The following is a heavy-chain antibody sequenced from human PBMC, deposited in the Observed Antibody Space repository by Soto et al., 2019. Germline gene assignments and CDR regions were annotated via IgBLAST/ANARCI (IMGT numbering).Heavy chain of an antibody. D-gene: IGHD3-22*01. J-gene: IGHJ4*02. CDR3: ARSYYYDKPVDY. CDR2: IYWDDDK. Sequence: QITLKESGPTLVKPTQTLTLTCTFSGFSLSTSGVGVGWIRQPPGKALEWLALIYWDDDKRYSPSLKSRLTITKDTSKNQVVLTMTNMDPVDTATYYCARSYYYDKPVDYWGREPWSPSPQ. V-gene: IGHV2-5*02. CDR1: GFSLSTSGVG.